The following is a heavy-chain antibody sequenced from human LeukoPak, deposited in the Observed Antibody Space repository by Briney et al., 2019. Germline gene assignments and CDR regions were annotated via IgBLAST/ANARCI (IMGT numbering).Heavy chain of an antibody. CDR2: IYTSGIT. J-gene: IGHJ3*02. D-gene: IGHD3-10*01. V-gene: IGHV4-61*02. CDR1: GGSINSVSYY. Sequence: SETLSLTCTVSGGSINSVSYYWNWIRQPAGKGPEWIGRIYTSGITNYNPSLKSRVTISVDTSKNQFSLKLSSVTAADTAVYYCARAYGSGSLDAFDIWGQGTMVTVSS. CDR3: ARAYGSGSLDAFDI.